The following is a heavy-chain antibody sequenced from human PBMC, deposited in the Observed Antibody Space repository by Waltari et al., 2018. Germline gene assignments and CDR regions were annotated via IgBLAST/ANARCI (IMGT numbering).Heavy chain of an antibody. CDR3: ARTPMVQGASLNY. CDR1: GDSISNNNYY. J-gene: IGHJ4*02. Sequence: QLQLQESGPGLVEPSETLSLTCTASGDSISNNNYYWGWIRQPRGTGLQWIGSIHYIGDTYNSSSLKSRVIISVDTSNKQFALRLTSVTDADTAIYFCARTPMVQGASLNYWGQGTLVTVSS. CDR2: IHYIGDT. D-gene: IGHD3-10*01. V-gene: IGHV4-39*07.